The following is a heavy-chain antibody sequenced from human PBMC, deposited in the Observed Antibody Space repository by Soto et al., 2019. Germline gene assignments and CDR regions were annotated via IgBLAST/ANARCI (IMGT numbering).Heavy chain of an antibody. Sequence: SVKVSCKASGCTFSSYAISCVRQAPGQGLEWMGGIIPIFGTANYAQKFQGRVTITADESTSTAYMELSSLRSEDTAVYYCARVGDYDILTVPWGQGTLVTVSS. V-gene: IGHV1-69*13. J-gene: IGHJ5*02. CDR3: ARVGDYDILTVP. CDR2: IIPIFGTA. D-gene: IGHD3-9*01. CDR1: GCTFSSYA.